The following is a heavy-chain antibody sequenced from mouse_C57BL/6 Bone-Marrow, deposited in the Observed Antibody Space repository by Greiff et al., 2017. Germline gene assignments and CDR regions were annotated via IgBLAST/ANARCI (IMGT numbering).Heavy chain of an antibody. CDR1: GFTFSDYY. CDR3: ARDPSSYYGSRGWYFDV. D-gene: IGHD1-1*01. CDR2: ITYDGSST. V-gene: IGHV5-16*01. Sequence: DVHLVESEGGLVQPGSSMKLSCTASGFTFSDYYMAWVRQVPEKGLEWVANITYDGSSTYYLDSLKSRFIISRDNAKNILYLQMSSLKSEDTATYYCARDPSSYYGSRGWYFDVWGTGTTVTVSS. J-gene: IGHJ1*03.